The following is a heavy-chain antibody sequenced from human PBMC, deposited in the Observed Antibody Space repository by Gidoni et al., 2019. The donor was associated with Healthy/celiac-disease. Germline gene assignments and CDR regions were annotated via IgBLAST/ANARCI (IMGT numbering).Heavy chain of an antibody. D-gene: IGHD4-17*01. CDR1: GFTFSSYG. J-gene: IGHJ3*02. V-gene: IGHV3-33*08. Sequence: QVQLVESGGGVVQPGRSLRLSCAASGFTFSSYGMHWVRQAPGKGLEWVAVIGYDGGNKYYADSVKGRFTISRDNSKNTLYLQMNSLRAEDTAVYYCARDNYGGNAFDIWGQGTMVTVSS. CDR3: ARDNYGGNAFDI. CDR2: IGYDGGNK.